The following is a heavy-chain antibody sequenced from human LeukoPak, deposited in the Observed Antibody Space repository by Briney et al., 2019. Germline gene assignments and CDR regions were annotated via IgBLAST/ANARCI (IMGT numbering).Heavy chain of an antibody. CDR2: IKQDGSEK. Sequence: GGSLRLSCAASGFTFSSYWMSWVRQAPGKGLEWVANIKQDGSEKYYVDSVKGRFTISRDNSKNTLYLQMNSLRAEDTAVYYCARDRDSSWPYYYYGMDVWGQGTTVTVSS. J-gene: IGHJ6*02. V-gene: IGHV3-7*01. CDR1: GFTFSSYW. D-gene: IGHD6-13*01. CDR3: ARDRDSSWPYYYYGMDV.